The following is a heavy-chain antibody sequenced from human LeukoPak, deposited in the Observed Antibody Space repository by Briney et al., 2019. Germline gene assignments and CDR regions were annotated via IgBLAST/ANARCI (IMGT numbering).Heavy chain of an antibody. D-gene: IGHD2-8*01. J-gene: IGHJ5*02. CDR2: ISSSGSTI. CDR1: GFTFSSYA. V-gene: IGHV3-48*03. CDR3: ARVGVTYWFDP. Sequence: PGGSLRLSCAASGFTFSSYAMTWVRQAPGKGLEWVSYISSSGSTIYYADSVEGRFTISRDNAKNSLYLQMNSLRAEDTAVYYCARVGVTYWFDPWGQGTLVTVSS.